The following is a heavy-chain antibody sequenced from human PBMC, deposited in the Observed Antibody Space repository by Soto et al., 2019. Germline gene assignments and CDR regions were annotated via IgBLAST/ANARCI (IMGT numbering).Heavy chain of an antibody. D-gene: IGHD3-10*01. CDR3: AKATVRGVITPEFDY. Sequence: SLRLSCAASGFTFDDYAMHWVRQAPGKGLEWVSGISWNSGSIGYADSVKGRFTISRDNAKNSLYLQMNSLRAEDTALYYCAKATVRGVITPEFDYWGQGTLVTVSS. J-gene: IGHJ4*02. CDR2: ISWNSGSI. CDR1: GFTFDDYA. V-gene: IGHV3-9*01.